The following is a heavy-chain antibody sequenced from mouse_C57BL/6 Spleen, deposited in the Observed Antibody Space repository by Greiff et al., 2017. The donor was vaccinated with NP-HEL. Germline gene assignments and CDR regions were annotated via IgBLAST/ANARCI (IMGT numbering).Heavy chain of an antibody. CDR2: IYPGSGST. J-gene: IGHJ2*01. V-gene: IGHV1-55*01. CDR1: GYTFTSYW. Sequence: QVQLQQPGAELVKPGASVKMSCKASGYTFTSYWITWVKQRTGQGLEWIGDIYPGSGSTNYNEKFKSKATLTVDTSSSTAYMQLSSLTSEDSAVYYCATDYNVNSPYSFDCWGQVTTLTVSS. CDR3: ATDYNVNSPYSFDC. D-gene: IGHD1-1*01.